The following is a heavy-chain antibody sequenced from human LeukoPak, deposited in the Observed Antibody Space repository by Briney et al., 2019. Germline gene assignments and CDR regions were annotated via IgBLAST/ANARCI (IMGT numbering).Heavy chain of an antibody. CDR1: GFTFSSYE. V-gene: IGHV3-48*03. CDR2: ISSSGSTI. Sequence: PGGSLRLSCAASGFTFSSYEMNWVRQAPGKGLEWVSYISSSGSTIYYADSVKGRFTISRDNAKNSLYLQMNSLRAEDTALYYCAKDTTYSYGDYAFDIWGQGTMVTVSS. CDR3: AKDTTYSYGDYAFDI. J-gene: IGHJ3*02. D-gene: IGHD5-18*01.